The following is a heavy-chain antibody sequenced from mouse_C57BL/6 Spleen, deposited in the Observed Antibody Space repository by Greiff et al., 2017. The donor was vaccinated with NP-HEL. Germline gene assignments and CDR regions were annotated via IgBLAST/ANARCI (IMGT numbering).Heavy chain of an antibody. CDR2: IHPNSGST. CDR1: GYTFTSYW. CDR3: ARSGGRSGDV. J-gene: IGHJ1*03. Sequence: QVQLKQPGAELVKPGASVKLSCKASGYTFTSYWMHWVKQRPGQGLEWIGMIHPNSGSTNYNEKFKSKATLTVDKSSSTAYMQLSSLTSEDSAVYYCARSGGRSGDVWGTGTTVTVSS. D-gene: IGHD3-1*01. V-gene: IGHV1-64*01.